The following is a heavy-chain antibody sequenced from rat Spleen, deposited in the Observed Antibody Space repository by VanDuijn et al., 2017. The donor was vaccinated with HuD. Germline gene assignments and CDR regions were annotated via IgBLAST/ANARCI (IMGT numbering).Heavy chain of an antibody. J-gene: IGHJ2*01. V-gene: IGHV2-32*01. CDR1: YH. CDR3: AREIMYTTDPPFDY. CDR2: MWSDGDT. Sequence: YHVHWVRQPPGKGLEWMGVMWSDGDTSYNSALKSRLSISRDTSKSQVFLKMNSLQTEDTATYYCAREIMYTTDPPFDYWGQGVMVTVSS. D-gene: IGHD1-6*01.